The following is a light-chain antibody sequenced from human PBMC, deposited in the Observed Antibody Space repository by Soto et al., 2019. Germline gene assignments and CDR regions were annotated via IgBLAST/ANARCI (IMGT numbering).Light chain of an antibody. Sequence: DIQMTQSPSTLSTSVGDRVTITCRASQSISSWLAWYQQKPGKAPKLLSYKASSLESGVPSRFSGSGSGTQFTLTISSLQPDDFATYYCQQYHSYWTFGQGTKVEIK. CDR3: QQYHSYWT. V-gene: IGKV1-5*03. CDR1: QSISSW. CDR2: KAS. J-gene: IGKJ1*01.